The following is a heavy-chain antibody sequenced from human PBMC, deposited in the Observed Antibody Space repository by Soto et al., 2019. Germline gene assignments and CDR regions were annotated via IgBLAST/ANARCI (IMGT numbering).Heavy chain of an antibody. D-gene: IGHD3-22*01. CDR1: GFTFSSSS. CDR2: ISSSSSTI. CDR3: ARDTLYYDSSGYSPLHAFDI. J-gene: IGHJ3*02. V-gene: IGHV3-48*02. Sequence: GGSLRLSCAASGFTFSSSSMNWVRQAPGKGLEWVSYISSSSSTIYYADSVKGRFTISRDNAKNSLYLQMNSLRDEDTAVYYCARDTLYYDSSGYSPLHAFDIWGQGTMVTVSS.